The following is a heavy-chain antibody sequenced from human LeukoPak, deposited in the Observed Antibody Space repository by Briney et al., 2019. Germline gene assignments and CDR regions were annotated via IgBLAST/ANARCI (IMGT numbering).Heavy chain of an antibody. Sequence: GGSLRLSCTVSGFTVSSNSMSWVRQAPGKGLEWVSFIYSGDTHYSDSVKGRFTISRDHSKNTLYLQMNSLRAEDTAVYYCARARNSSWKTWGQGTLVTVSS. D-gene: IGHD6-13*01. V-gene: IGHV3-53*01. CDR2: IYSGDT. CDR1: GFTVSSNS. J-gene: IGHJ5*02. CDR3: ARARNSSWKT.